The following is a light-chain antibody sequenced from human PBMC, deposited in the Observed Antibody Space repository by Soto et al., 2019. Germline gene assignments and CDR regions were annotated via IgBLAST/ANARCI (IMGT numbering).Light chain of an antibody. J-gene: IGLJ1*01. V-gene: IGLV1-40*01. CDR2: ANS. CDR3: QSYDSSLIVSKV. Sequence: QSVRTQPPSLSGAPGQRVTISCSGSISNIGAGYDVQWYRQFPGTAPKLIIYANSDRPSGVPDRFSGSKSGTSASLAVTGLQAEDEADYYCQSYDSSLIVSKVYGTGTKVTVL. CDR1: ISNIGAGYD.